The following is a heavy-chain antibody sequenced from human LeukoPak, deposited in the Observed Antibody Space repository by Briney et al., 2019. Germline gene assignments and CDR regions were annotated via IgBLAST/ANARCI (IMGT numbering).Heavy chain of an antibody. Sequence: GASVKVSCKASGYTFSNYDINLVRQAPGQGLEWVGWMKPVSGASDSAERFRGRVTLTSDLSTSTAYLELSSLTSEDTAVYFCARTYCENCPNPNWFDPWGQGTLITVSS. CDR3: ARTYCENCPNPNWFDP. CDR2: MKPVSGAS. CDR1: GYTFSNYD. V-gene: IGHV1-8*01. D-gene: IGHD2-8*01. J-gene: IGHJ5*02.